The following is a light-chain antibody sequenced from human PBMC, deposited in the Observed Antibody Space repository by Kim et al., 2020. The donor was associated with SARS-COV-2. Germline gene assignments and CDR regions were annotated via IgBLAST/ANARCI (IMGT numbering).Light chain of an antibody. V-gene: IGKV1-6*01. J-gene: IGKJ5*01. CDR1: HVIKND. CDR3: LQNYNYPIT. Sequence: ASVRDRVTITCRASHVIKNDLGWYQQKPGKAPKLLIFAASSLQSGVPSRFSGSGSGTDFTITISSLQPEDFATYYCLQNYNYPITFGQGTRLEIK. CDR2: AAS.